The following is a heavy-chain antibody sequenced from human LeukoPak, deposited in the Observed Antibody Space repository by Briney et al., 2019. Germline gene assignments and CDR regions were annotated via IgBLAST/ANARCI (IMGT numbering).Heavy chain of an antibody. CDR2: ISWNSGSI. CDR3: AKDFGSGYSYGDSFDY. V-gene: IGHV3-9*01. Sequence: PGRSLRLSCAASGFTFDDYAMHWVRQAPAKGLAWVSGISWNSGSIGYADSVKGRFTISRDNAKNSLYLQMNSLRAEDTALYYCAKDFGSGYSYGDSFDYWGQGTLVTVSS. J-gene: IGHJ4*02. D-gene: IGHD5-18*01. CDR1: GFTFDDYA.